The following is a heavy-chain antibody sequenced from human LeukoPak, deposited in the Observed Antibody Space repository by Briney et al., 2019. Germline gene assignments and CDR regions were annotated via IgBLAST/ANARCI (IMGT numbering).Heavy chain of an antibody. D-gene: IGHD2-15*01. CDR3: ARRGTAYCRGGNCYSDKYLDY. CDR1: GGSLSGYY. J-gene: IGHJ4*02. Sequence: SETLSLTCADYGGSLSGYYWTWIRQTPGKGLEWIGEINYSGNTNYNRSLKSRVTISADTSKNQYSLRLSSVTAAHTAVYYCARRGTAYCRGGNCYSDKYLDYWGQGTQVTFST. V-gene: IGHV4-34*01. CDR2: INYSGNT.